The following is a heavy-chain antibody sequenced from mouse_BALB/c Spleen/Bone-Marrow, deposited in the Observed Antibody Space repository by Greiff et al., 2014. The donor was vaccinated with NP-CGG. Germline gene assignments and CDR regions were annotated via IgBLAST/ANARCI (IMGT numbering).Heavy chain of an antibody. V-gene: IGHV14-3*02. CDR3: ARWDYGRAWLAY. D-gene: IGHD1-1*01. CDR1: GFNIKDTY. Sequence: EVQLQQSGAELVKPGASVKLSCTASGFNIKDTYMHWVKQRPEQGLEWIGRIDPANGNTKYDPKFQGKATITADTSSNTAYLQLSSLTSEDTAVYYCARWDYGRAWLAYWGQGTLVTVSA. J-gene: IGHJ3*01. CDR2: IDPANGNT.